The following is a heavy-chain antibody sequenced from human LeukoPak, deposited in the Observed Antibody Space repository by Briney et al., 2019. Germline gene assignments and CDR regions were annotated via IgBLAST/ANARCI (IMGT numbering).Heavy chain of an antibody. V-gene: IGHV3-23*01. CDR3: ARIAADQDL. CDR1: GLTFSGYA. Sequence: GGSLRLSCAASGLTFSGYAMNWVRQAPGKGLEWVSTITVSGGTSFHADSVKGRFTISIDNSKTTLYLQMSSLRVEDTAVYYCARIAADQDLWGQGTMVTVSS. J-gene: IGHJ3*01. CDR2: ITVSGGTS. D-gene: IGHD6-13*01.